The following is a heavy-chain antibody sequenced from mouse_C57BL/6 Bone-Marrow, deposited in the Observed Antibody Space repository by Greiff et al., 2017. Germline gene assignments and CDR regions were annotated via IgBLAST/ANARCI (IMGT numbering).Heavy chain of an antibody. CDR1: GFSLTSYG. J-gene: IGHJ3*01. CDR3: ARDDGYSSFAY. CDR2: IWSGGST. Sequence: QVQLKQSGPGLVQPSQSLSITCTVSGFSLTSYGVHWVRQSPGKGLEWLGVIWSGGSTDYNAAFISRLSISKDNSKSQVFFKMNSLQADDTAIYYCARDDGYSSFAYWGQGTLVTVSA. D-gene: IGHD2-3*01. V-gene: IGHV2-2*01.